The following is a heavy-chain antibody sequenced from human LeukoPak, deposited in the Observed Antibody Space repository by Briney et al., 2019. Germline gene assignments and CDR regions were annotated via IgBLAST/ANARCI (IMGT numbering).Heavy chain of an antibody. V-gene: IGHV4-34*01. CDR3: ARGPRRYYYGSGTKYYFDY. CDR2: INHSGST. J-gene: IGHJ4*02. CDR1: GGSFSGYY. Sequence: SETLSLTCAVYGGSFSGYYWSWIRQPPGKGLEWIGGINHSGSTNYNPSLKSRVTISVDTSKNQFSLKLSSVTAADTAVYYCARGPRRYYYGSGTKYYFDYWGQGTLVTVSS. D-gene: IGHD3-10*01.